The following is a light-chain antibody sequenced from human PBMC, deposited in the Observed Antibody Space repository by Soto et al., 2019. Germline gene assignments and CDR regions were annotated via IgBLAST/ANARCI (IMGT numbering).Light chain of an antibody. CDR1: QDISSY. CDR3: QQYDNLPRGT. V-gene: IGKV1-33*01. CDR2: DAS. J-gene: IGKJ3*01. Sequence: DIQMTQSPSSLSASVGDRVTITCQASQDISSYLNWYQQKPGKAPKLLIYDASNLETGVPSRFSGSGSGTDFTFTISSLQPEDIATYYCQQYDNLPRGTVGPGTKVDIK.